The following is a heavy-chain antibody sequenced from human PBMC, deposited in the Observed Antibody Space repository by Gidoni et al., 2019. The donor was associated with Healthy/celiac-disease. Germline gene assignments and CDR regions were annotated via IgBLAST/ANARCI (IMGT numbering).Heavy chain of an antibody. Sequence: QVPLVESGGGVVQPGRSLRLSCAASGFTFSSYVMHWVRQAPGKGLEWVAVISYDGSNKYYADSVKGRFTISRDNSKNTLYLQMNSLRAEDTAVYYCARRRAGYYYYGMDVWGQGTTVTVSS. CDR2: ISYDGSNK. J-gene: IGHJ6*02. CDR1: GFTFSSYV. V-gene: IGHV3-30*04. CDR3: ARRRAGYYYYGMDV.